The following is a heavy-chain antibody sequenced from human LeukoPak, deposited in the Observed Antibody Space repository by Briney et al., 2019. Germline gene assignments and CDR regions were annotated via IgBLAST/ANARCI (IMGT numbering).Heavy chain of an antibody. CDR1: GGSINTYF. J-gene: IGHJ4*02. CDR2: ISSGGST. D-gene: IGHD3-10*01. V-gene: IGHV4-59*01. Sequence: SETLSLTCTVSGGSINTYFWSWIRQPPGKGLEWIGYISSGGSTNYNPSLKSRVTISVDTSKNQFSLKLSSVTAADTAVYYCARGIAYYNYWGQGTLVPVSS. CDR3: ARGIAYYNY.